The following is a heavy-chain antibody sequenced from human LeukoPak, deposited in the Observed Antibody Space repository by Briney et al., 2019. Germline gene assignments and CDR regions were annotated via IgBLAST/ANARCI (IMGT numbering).Heavy chain of an antibody. CDR1: GYTFTGYY. Sequence: ASVKVSCKASGYTFTGYYMHWVRQAPGQGLEWMGWINPNSGGTNYAQKFQGRVTMTRDTSISTAYMELSRLRSDDTAVYYCAREPVGSVVPAATVDYWGQGTLVTVSS. D-gene: IGHD2-2*01. J-gene: IGHJ4*02. V-gene: IGHV1-2*02. CDR3: AREPVGSVVPAATVDY. CDR2: INPNSGGT.